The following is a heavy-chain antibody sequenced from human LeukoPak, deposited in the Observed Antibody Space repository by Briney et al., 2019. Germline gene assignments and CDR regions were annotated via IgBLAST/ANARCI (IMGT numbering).Heavy chain of an antibody. V-gene: IGHV4-59*01. CDR2: FYYSGST. CDR3: ARERPEYDIWTGYYYNCFDP. D-gene: IGHD3-9*01. J-gene: IGHJ5*02. Sequence: SETLSLTCTVSGGSISSYYWSWIRQPPGNGLEWIGYFYYSGSTTYNPSLKSRVTISVDTSKNHFSLKLSSVTAADTAVYYCARERPEYDIWTGYYYNCFDPWGQGTLVTVSS. CDR1: GGSISSYY.